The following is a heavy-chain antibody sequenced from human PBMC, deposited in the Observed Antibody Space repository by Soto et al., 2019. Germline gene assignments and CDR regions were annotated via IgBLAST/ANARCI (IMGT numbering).Heavy chain of an antibody. D-gene: IGHD2-15*01. V-gene: IGHV3-48*03. Sequence: GGSLRLSCAASGFTFSSYEMNWVRQAPGKGLEWVSYISSSGSTIYYADSVKGRFTISRDNAKNSLYLQMNSLRAEDTAVYYCARVIRGGNSDYWGQGTLVTVSS. CDR3: ARVIRGGNSDY. CDR2: ISSSGSTI. CDR1: GFTFSSYE. J-gene: IGHJ4*02.